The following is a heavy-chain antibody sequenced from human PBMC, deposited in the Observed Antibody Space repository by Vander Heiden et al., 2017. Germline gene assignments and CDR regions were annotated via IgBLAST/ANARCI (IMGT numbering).Heavy chain of an antibody. Sequence: EVQLVESGGGLVKPGGSLRLSCAASGFTFSSYSMNWVRQAPGKGLEWVSSISSSSSYRYYADSVKGRFTISRDNAKNSLYLQMNSLRAEDTAVYYGAVLLGGSDYWAQGTLVPVS. J-gene: IGHJ4*02. D-gene: IGHD2-8*02. CDR3: AVLLGGSDY. CDR1: GFTFSSYS. CDR2: ISSSSSYR. V-gene: IGHV3-21*01.